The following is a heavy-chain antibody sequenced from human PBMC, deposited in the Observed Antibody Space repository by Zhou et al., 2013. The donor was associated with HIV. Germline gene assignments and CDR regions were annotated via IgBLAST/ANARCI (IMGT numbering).Heavy chain of an antibody. CDR3: ARAVGWPGDYYYYYYMDV. CDR2: IIPILGIA. J-gene: IGHJ6*03. V-gene: IGHV1-69*04. Sequence: QVQLVQSGAEVKKPGSSVKVSCKASGGTFSSYAISWVRQAPGQGLEWMGRIIPILGIANYAQKFQGRVTITADKSTSTAYMELSSLRSEDTAVYYCARAVGWPGDYYYYYYMDVWGKGTTVTVSS. D-gene: IGHD6-19*01. CDR1: GGTFSSYA.